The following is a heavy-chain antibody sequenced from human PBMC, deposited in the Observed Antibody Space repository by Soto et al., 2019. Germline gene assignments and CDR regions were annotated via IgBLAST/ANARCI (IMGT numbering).Heavy chain of an antibody. D-gene: IGHD3-9*01. V-gene: IGHV3-30*18. CDR3: AKYLGSDAISDGMDV. Sequence: QVQLVESGGGVVQPGRSLRLSCAASGFTFSGYGMHWVRQAPGKGLEWVAVISYDGSDKYYADSVKGRFTTSRDNSKNKVNLQRNSLRPEDTAVYYCAKYLGSDAISDGMDVWGQGTTVTVSS. J-gene: IGHJ6*02. CDR1: GFTFSGYG. CDR2: ISYDGSDK.